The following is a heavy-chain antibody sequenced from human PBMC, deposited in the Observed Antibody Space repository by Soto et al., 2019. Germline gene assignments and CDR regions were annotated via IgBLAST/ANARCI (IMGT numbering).Heavy chain of an antibody. CDR1: GFTFSSYS. CDR2: ISSSSSTI. Sequence: EVQLVESGGGLVQPGGSLRLSCAASGFTFSSYSMNWVRQAPGKGLEWVSYISSSSSTIYYADSVKGRFTISRDNAKNSLYLQMNSLRDEDTAVYYCARDRQRGNYYDSSGYYYVYYFDYWGQGTLVTVSS. CDR3: ARDRQRGNYYDSSGYYYVYYFDY. D-gene: IGHD3-22*01. V-gene: IGHV3-48*02. J-gene: IGHJ4*02.